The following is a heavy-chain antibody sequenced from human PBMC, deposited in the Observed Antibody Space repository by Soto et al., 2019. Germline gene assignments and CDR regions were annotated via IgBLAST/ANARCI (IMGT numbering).Heavy chain of an antibody. CDR1: GFTFSSYA. CDR3: AKWLEILDCSSTSCAFYYYYGMDV. V-gene: IGHV3-23*01. J-gene: IGHJ6*02. Sequence: GGSLRLSCAASGFTFSSYAMSWVRQAPGKGLEWVSAISGSGGSTYYADSVKGRFTISRDNSKNTLYLQMNSLRAEDTAVYYCAKWLEILDCSSTSCAFYYYYGMDVWGQGTTVTVSS. CDR2: ISGSGGST. D-gene: IGHD2-2*01.